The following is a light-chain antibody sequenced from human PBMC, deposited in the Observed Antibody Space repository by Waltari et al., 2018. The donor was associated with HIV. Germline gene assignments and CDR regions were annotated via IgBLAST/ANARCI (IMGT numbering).Light chain of an antibody. CDR3: LAWDDSLRGVV. V-gene: IGLV1-47*01. CDR2: RNN. Sequence: SVLTQPPSASGTPGQRVTISCSGSTSNIGSNDVFWYQHLPGAPPKLLIHRNNQRPSGFPCEFSGSSSGTSASLAISGLRSEDEADYYCLAWDDSLRGVVFGGGTKVAAL. J-gene: IGLJ2*01. CDR1: TSNIGSND.